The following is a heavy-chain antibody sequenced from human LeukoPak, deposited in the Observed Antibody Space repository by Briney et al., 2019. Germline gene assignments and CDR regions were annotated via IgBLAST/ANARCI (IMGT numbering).Heavy chain of an antibody. CDR1: GGSFSGYY. V-gene: IGHV4-34*01. D-gene: IGHD6-13*01. CDR2: INHSGST. Sequence: PSETLSLTCAVYGGSFSGYYWSWIRQPPGKGLEWIGEINHSGSTNYNPSLKSRVTISVDTSQNQFSLKLSSVTAADTAVYYCARLSDGSSWYLKGFDPWGQGTLVTVSS. CDR3: ARLSDGSSWYLKGFDP. J-gene: IGHJ5*02.